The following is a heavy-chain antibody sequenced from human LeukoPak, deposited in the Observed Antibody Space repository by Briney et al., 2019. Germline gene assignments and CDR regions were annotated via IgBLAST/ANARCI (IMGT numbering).Heavy chain of an antibody. D-gene: IGHD2-15*01. Sequence: ASVKVSCKASGYTFTGYYMHWVRQAPGQGLEWMGWINPNSGGTNYAQKFQGRVTMTRDTSISTAYMELSRLRSDDTAVYYCARERQIVVVVAANLFDYWGQGTLVTVSS. CDR2: INPNSGGT. J-gene: IGHJ4*02. V-gene: IGHV1-2*02. CDR1: GYTFTGYY. CDR3: ARERQIVVVVAANLFDY.